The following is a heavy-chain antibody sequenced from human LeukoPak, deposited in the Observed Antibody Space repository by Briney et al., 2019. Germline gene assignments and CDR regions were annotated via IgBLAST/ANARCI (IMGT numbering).Heavy chain of an antibody. CDR1: GGSIGSSAYS. D-gene: IGHD4-23*01. Sequence: MTSETLSLTCTVSGGSIGSSAYSWGWIRQPPGKGLEWIGSISYTGTTYYNPSLKSRVTISVDTSKNQFSLKLSSVTAADTAVYYCARLHYGGNYGYYYYYMDVWGKGTTVTISS. CDR3: ARLHYGGNYGYYYYYMDV. V-gene: IGHV4-39*01. J-gene: IGHJ6*03. CDR2: ISYTGTT.